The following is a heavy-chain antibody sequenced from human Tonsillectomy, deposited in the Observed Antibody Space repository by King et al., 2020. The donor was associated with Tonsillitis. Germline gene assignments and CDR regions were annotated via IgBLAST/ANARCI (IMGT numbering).Heavy chain of an antibody. V-gene: IGHV3-30*18. CDR2: ISYDGSNK. D-gene: IGHD3-3*01. CDR3: AKDDSFRDFWSGYYKDFDY. J-gene: IGHJ4*02. Sequence: VQLVESGGGVVQPGRSLRLSCAASGFTFSSYGMHWVRQAPGKGLEWVAVISYDGSNKYYADSGKGRFTISRDNSKNTLYLQMNSLRAEDTAVYYCAKDDSFRDFWSGYYKDFDYWGQGTLVTVSS. CDR1: GFTFSSYG.